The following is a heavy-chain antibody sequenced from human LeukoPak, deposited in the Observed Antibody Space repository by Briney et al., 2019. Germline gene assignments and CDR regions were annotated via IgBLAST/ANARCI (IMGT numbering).Heavy chain of an antibody. CDR1: GFTVSSNY. Sequence: GGSLRLSCAASGFTVSSNYMSWVRQAPGKGLEWVSVIFSGGSTYYADSVKGRFTISRDNSKNTLYLQMNSLRAEDTAVYYCASAYGSGSYYRLDYWGQGTLVTVSS. J-gene: IGHJ4*02. V-gene: IGHV3-66*01. CDR3: ASAYGSGSYYRLDY. D-gene: IGHD3-10*01. CDR2: IFSGGST.